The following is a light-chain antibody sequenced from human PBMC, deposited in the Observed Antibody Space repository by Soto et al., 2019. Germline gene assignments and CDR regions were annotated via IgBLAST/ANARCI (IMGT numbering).Light chain of an antibody. J-gene: IGKJ1*01. V-gene: IGKV3-15*01. Sequence: EIVMTQSPAILSVSPGERATLSCRASQSVSSSLAWYQHKPGQAPRLLIYGASTRATGIPARFSGSGSGTEFTLTISSLQSEDLAVYYCQQYKNWLTWTFGQGTKVDIK. CDR1: QSVSSS. CDR2: GAS. CDR3: QQYKNWLTWT.